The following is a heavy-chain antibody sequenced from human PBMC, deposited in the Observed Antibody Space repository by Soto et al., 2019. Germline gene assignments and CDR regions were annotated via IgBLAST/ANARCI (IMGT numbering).Heavy chain of an antibody. CDR1: GYTFTGYY. D-gene: IGHD2-15*01. Sequence: QVQLVQSGAEVKKPGASVKVSCKASGYTFTGYYMHWVRQAPGQGLEWMGWINPNSGGTNYAQKFQGWVTMTRDTSISTAYMELSRLRSDDTAVYYCARAPGYCSGGSCYRGDYYYGMDVWGQGTTVTVSS. V-gene: IGHV1-2*04. J-gene: IGHJ6*02. CDR2: INPNSGGT. CDR3: ARAPGYCSGGSCYRGDYYYGMDV.